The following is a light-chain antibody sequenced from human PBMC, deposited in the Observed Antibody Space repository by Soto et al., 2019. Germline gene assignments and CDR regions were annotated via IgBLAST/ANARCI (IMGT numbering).Light chain of an antibody. CDR2: AAS. CDR1: ETINNY. Sequence: DIRMTQSPSSLSVSVGDGVTITCRASETINNYLNWYQQKPGRAPKLLIHAASTLQSGVPSRFSGSGSGTDFTLTISSLQPEDFATYSCQQSYNTPWTVGLGTKVDSK. J-gene: IGKJ1*01. V-gene: IGKV1-39*01. CDR3: QQSYNTPWT.